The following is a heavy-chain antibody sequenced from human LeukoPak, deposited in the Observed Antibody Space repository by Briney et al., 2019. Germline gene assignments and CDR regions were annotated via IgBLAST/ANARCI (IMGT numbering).Heavy chain of an antibody. J-gene: IGHJ6*03. CDR3: ARDATTAAGTVYMDV. CDR2: LSGSGGST. D-gene: IGHD6-13*01. Sequence: GGSLRLSCAASGFTFSSYALSWVRQAPGKGLEWVSGLSGSGGSTYYADSVKGRFTISRDNAKNSLYLQMNSLRAEDTAVYYCARDATTAAGTVYMDVWGRGTTVTISS. CDR1: GFTFSSYA. V-gene: IGHV3-23*01.